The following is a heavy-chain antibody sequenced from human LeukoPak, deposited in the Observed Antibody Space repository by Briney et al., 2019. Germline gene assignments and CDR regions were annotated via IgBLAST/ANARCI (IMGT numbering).Heavy chain of an antibody. V-gene: IGHV3-23*01. Sequence: GGSLRLSCAAPGFTFSSYAMSWVRQAPGKGLEWVSAISGSGGSTYYADSVKGRFTISRDNSKNTLYLQMNSLRAEDTAVYSCARTVTGDWFDPWGQGTLVTVSS. J-gene: IGHJ5*02. CDR3: ARTVTGDWFDP. D-gene: IGHD4-17*01. CDR2: ISGSGGST. CDR1: GFTFSSYA.